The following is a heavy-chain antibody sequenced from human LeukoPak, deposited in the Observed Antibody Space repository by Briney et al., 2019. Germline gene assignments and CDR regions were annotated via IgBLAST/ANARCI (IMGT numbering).Heavy chain of an antibody. J-gene: IGHJ3*02. D-gene: IGHD3-22*01. V-gene: IGHV1-69*06. CDR3: ARDRHYYDSSGDAFDI. CDR2: IIPIFGTA. Sequence: GASVKVSCKASGGTFSSYAISWVRQAPGQGLEWMGGIIPIFGTANYAQKFQGRVTITADKSTSTAYMELSRLRSDDTAVYYCARDRHYYDSSGDAFDIWGQGTMVTVSS. CDR1: GGTFSSYA.